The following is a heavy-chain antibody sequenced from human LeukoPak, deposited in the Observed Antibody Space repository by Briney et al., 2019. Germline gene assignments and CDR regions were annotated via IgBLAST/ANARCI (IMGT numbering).Heavy chain of an antibody. CDR1: GYTFTSYD. D-gene: IGHD3-3*01. CDR3: ARARITIFGVVNDAFDI. Sequence: ASVKVPCKASGYTFTSYDINWVRQATGQGLEWMGWMNPNSGNTGYAQKFQGRVTITRNTSISTAYMELSSLRSEDTAVYYCARARITIFGVVNDAFDIWGQGTMVTVSS. CDR2: MNPNSGNT. J-gene: IGHJ3*02. V-gene: IGHV1-8*03.